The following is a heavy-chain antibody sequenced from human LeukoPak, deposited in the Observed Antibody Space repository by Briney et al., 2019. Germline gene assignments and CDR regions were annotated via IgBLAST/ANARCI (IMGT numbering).Heavy chain of an antibody. CDR2: IIPIFGTT. V-gene: IGHV1-69*13. D-gene: IGHD1-26*01. CDR3: ASSWYSGSAWFDP. J-gene: IGHJ5*02. CDR1: GGTFSSYA. Sequence: SVKVSCKVSGGTFSSYAISWVRQAPGQGLKWMGGIIPIFGTTNYAQKFQGRVTVTADESTSTAYMELSSLRSEDTAVYYCASSWYSGSAWFDPWGQGTLVTVSS.